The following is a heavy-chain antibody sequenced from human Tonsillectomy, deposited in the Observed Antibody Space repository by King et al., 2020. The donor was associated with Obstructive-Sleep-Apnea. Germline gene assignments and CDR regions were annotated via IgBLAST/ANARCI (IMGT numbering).Heavy chain of an antibody. CDR2: IHPGDSET. Sequence: VQLVESGSEVKKSGESLKLSCKGSGYSFTSYWIGWVRQMPGKGLEWMGIIHPGDSETRYSPSFQGQVTISVDKSISAAYLQWSSLKASDTAIYYCARLSMVRGGWFDPWGQGTLVTVSS. CDR3: ARLSMVRGGWFDP. J-gene: IGHJ5*02. D-gene: IGHD3-10*01. CDR1: GYSFTSYW. V-gene: IGHV5-51*01.